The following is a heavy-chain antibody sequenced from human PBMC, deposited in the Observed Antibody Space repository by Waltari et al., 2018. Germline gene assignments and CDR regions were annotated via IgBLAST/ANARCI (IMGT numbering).Heavy chain of an antibody. CDR3: ANSEGHMVTPGY. D-gene: IGHD3-10*01. CDR1: GFTFSSYA. J-gene: IGHJ4*02. CDR2: ISGSGGST. Sequence: EVQLLESGGGLVQPGGSLRLSCAASGFTFSSYAMSWVRQAPGKGLEWVSAISGSGGSTYYADSVKGRFTISRDNSKNTLYLQMNSLRAEDTAVYYCANSEGHMVTPGYWGQGTLVTVSS. V-gene: IGHV3-23*01.